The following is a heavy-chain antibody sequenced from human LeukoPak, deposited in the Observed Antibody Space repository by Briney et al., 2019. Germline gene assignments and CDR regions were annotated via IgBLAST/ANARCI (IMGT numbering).Heavy chain of an antibody. V-gene: IGHV1-8*01. CDR3: ARGGRRRCIQLWRFFDY. Sequence: AAVTVSLKASGYTFTSYDFNLVRQATGQGLEWMGWMNLNSGNTGYAQKFQGRVTMTRNTSISTAYMELSRLGSEDTGVYDCARGGRRRCIQLWRFFDYWGQGTLVTVSS. CDR2: MNLNSGNT. CDR1: GYTFTSYD. D-gene: IGHD5-18*01. J-gene: IGHJ4*02.